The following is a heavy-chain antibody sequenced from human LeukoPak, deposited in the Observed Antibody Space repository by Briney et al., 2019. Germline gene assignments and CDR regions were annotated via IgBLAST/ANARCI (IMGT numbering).Heavy chain of an antibody. CDR3: AKDPRPNIDWYEGYFQQ. CDR2: ISYDGSNK. D-gene: IGHD3-9*01. J-gene: IGHJ1*01. V-gene: IGHV3-30*18. Sequence: GGSLRLSCAAPGFTFSSYGVHGVRQAPSKGLEWVGAISYDGSNKFYADSVKGRFTISRDTSKNTLYVQMKSLRAEDTAVYHCAKDPRPNIDWYEGYFQQWGRGTLVTVSS. CDR1: GFTFSSYG.